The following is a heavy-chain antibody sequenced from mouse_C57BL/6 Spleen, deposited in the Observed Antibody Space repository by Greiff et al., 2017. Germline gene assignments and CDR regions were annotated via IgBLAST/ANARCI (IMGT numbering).Heavy chain of an antibody. V-gene: IGHV5-4*01. J-gene: IGHJ4*01. CDR3: ARDNDGYYGAMDY. CDR2: ISDGGSYT. D-gene: IGHD2-3*01. CDR1: GFTFSSYA. Sequence: EVMLVESGGGLVKPGGSLKLSCAASGFTFSSYAMSWVRQTPEKRLEWVATISDGGSYTYYPDNVKGRFTISRDNAKNNLYLQMSHLKSEDTAMYYCARDNDGYYGAMDYWGQGTSVTVSS.